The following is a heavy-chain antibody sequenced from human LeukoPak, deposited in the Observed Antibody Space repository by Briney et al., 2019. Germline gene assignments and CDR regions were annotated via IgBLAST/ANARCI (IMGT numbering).Heavy chain of an antibody. Sequence: SETLSLTCTVSGGSISSSSYYWGFIRQPPGKGLEWIGSIYYSGTTYYNPSLKSRVTMSVDTSNNQFSLKLYSVTAADTAVYYCARLTIFGVISPDYWGQGALVTVSS. V-gene: IGHV4-39*01. CDR1: GGSISSSSYY. CDR3: ARLTIFGVISPDY. CDR2: IYYSGTT. J-gene: IGHJ4*02. D-gene: IGHD3-3*01.